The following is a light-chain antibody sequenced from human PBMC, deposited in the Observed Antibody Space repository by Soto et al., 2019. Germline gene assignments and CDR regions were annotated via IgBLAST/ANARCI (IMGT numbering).Light chain of an antibody. CDR2: GAS. J-gene: IGKJ2*01. Sequence: EIVLTQSPGTLSLSPGERATLSCRASQSVSSSYLAWYQQKPGQAPRLLIYGASSRATGIPDRFSGSGSGTDFTLTISRLEPEDFAVSYCQQYGSSPPYTFGHGTKLEIK. CDR3: QQYGSSPPYT. V-gene: IGKV3-20*01. CDR1: QSVSSSY.